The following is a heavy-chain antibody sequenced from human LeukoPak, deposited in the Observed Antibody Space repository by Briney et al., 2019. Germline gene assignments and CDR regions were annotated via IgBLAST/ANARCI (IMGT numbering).Heavy chain of an antibody. V-gene: IGHV3-23*01. Sequence: GGSLRLSCVASGFTFSNHAMSWVGQAPGKGLEWVSAISGSTIYTYYADSVKGRFTTSRDNSKNTLYLQMNSLSVEDTAVYFCASQVSGYYFFDSWGQGTLVTVSS. J-gene: IGHJ4*02. CDR3: ASQVSGYYFFDS. CDR1: GFTFSNHA. D-gene: IGHD5-12*01. CDR2: ISGSTIYT.